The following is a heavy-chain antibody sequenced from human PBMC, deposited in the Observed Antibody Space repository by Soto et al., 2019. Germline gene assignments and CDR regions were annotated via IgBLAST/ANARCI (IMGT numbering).Heavy chain of an antibody. CDR3: SRGYLRASGTNCDS. V-gene: IGHV3-48*04. J-gene: IGHJ4*02. CDR2: ISSSSSTI. CDR1: GFTFSSYS. D-gene: IGHD3-10*01. Sequence: VGSLRLSCGASGFTFSSYSMNWVRQAPGKGLEWVSYISSSSSTIYYADSVKGRFTISRDNAKKALYLQMNSLRPGDTAFYYCSRGYLRASGTNCDSWGQGTLVTVSS.